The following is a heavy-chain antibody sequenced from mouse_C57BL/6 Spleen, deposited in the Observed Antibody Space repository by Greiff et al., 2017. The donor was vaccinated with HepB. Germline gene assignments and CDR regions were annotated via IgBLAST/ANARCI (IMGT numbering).Heavy chain of an antibody. CDR2: IYPGSGST. D-gene: IGHD1-1*01. CDR1: GYTFTSYW. CDR3: ARWLLLPWYFDV. Sequence: VQLQESGAELVKPGASVKMSCKASGYTFTSYWITWVKQRPGQGLEWIGDIYPGSGSTNYNEKFKSKATLTVDTSSSTAYMHLSSLTSEDSAVYYCARWLLLPWYFDVWGTGTAVTVSS. J-gene: IGHJ1*03. V-gene: IGHV1-55*01.